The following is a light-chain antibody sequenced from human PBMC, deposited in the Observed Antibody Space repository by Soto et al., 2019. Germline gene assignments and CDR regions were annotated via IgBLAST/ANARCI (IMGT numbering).Light chain of an antibody. V-gene: IGLV1-44*01. Sequence: QSVLTQPPSASGTPGQRVTISCSGISSNIGSNTVNWYQQLPGTAPKLLIYNNNQRPSGVPDRFSGSKSGTSASLAISGLQSEDEADYYFAAWDDSLNGLVFGTGTQLTVL. CDR2: NNN. CDR3: AAWDDSLNGLV. CDR1: SSNIGSNT. J-gene: IGLJ1*01.